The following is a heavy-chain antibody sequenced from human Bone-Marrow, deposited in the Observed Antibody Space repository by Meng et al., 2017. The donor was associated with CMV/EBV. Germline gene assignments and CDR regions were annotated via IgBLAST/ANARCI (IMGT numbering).Heavy chain of an antibody. V-gene: IGHV3-7*01. CDR1: GFTFSNYW. D-gene: IGHD2/OR15-2a*01. CDR2: IKQDGSET. Sequence: GGSLRLSCAASGFTFSNYWMSWVRQAPGKGLEWVANIKQDGSETYYVDSVKGRFTISRDNAKNSLYLQMNSLRAEDAAVYYCARKLVTTFRFYYYYNAMYVWGQGTTVTVSS. CDR3: ARKLVTTFRFYYYYNAMYV. J-gene: IGHJ6*02.